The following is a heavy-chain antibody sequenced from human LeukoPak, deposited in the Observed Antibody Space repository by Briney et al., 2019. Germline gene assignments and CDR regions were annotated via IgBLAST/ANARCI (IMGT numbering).Heavy chain of an antibody. D-gene: IGHD5-24*01. CDR2: ISYDGSNK. Sequence: GRSLRLSCAASGFTFSSYGMHWVRQAPGKGLEWVAVISYDGSNKYYADSVKGRFTISRENARNSLYLQMNSLRAGDTAVYYCARDRGDGYNDFDYWGQGALVTVSS. CDR1: GFTFSSYG. J-gene: IGHJ4*02. V-gene: IGHV3-30*03. CDR3: ARDRGDGYNDFDY.